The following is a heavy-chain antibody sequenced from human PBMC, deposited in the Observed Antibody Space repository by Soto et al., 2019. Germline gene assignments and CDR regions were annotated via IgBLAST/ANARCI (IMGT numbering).Heavy chain of an antibody. CDR2: ISSSSSYI. J-gene: IGHJ4*02. CDR1: GFTFSSYS. D-gene: IGHD3-3*01. V-gene: IGHV3-21*01. Sequence: GGSLRLSCAASGFTFSSYSMNWVRQAPGKGLEWVSSISSSSSYIYYADSVKGRFTISRDNAKNSLYLQMNSLRAEDTAVYYCAREGYYDFWSGYFYYFDYWGQGTLVTVSS. CDR3: AREGYYDFWSGYFYYFDY.